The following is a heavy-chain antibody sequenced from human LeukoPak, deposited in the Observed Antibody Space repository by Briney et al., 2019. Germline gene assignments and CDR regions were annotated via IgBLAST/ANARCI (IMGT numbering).Heavy chain of an antibody. CDR2: IYSGGST. J-gene: IGHJ3*02. Sequence: GGSLRLSCAASGFTFSSYAMSWVRQAPGKGLEWVSVIYSGGSTYYTDSVKGRFTISRDNSKNTLYVLMNSLRAEDTAVYYCARSSGYDAFDIWGQGTMVTVSS. D-gene: IGHD5-12*01. V-gene: IGHV3-66*01. CDR3: ARSSGYDAFDI. CDR1: GFTFSSYA.